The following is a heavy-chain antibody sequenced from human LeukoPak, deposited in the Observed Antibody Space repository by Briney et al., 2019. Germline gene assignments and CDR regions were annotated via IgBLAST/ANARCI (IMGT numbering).Heavy chain of an antibody. D-gene: IGHD6-13*01. V-gene: IGHV3-74*01. Sequence: GGSLRLSCAASGFTFSSYWMHWVRQAPGKGLVWVSRINTDGSSTSYADSVKGRFTISRDNAKNTLYLQMNSLRAEDTAVYYCVRVGYSSSWYLYYYYYMDVWGKGTTVTVSS. CDR2: INTDGSST. J-gene: IGHJ6*03. CDR3: VRVGYSSSWYLYYYYYMDV. CDR1: GFTFSSYW.